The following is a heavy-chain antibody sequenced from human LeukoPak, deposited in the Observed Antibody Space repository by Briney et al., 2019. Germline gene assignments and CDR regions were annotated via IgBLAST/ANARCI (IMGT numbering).Heavy chain of an antibody. J-gene: IGHJ1*01. CDR3: ASRRETTYQL. D-gene: IGHD4-17*01. V-gene: IGHV3-23*01. CDR1: GITLSNYA. CDR2: ISGSGGTT. Sequence: PGGSLRLSCAASGITLSNYAMSWVRLAPGKGLEWVSVISGSGGTTSYADSVKGRFTISRDNSKNTPYLQMNTLRAEDTAVYYCASRRETTYQLGGQGTLVTVSS.